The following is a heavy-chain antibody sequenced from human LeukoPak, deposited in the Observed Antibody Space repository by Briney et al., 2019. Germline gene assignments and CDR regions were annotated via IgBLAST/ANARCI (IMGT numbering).Heavy chain of an antibody. CDR1: GFTFSSYS. CDR3: ARVDIVAHSFDY. V-gene: IGHV3-21*01. J-gene: IGHJ4*02. Sequence: GGSLRLSCAASGFTFSSYSMNWVRQAPGKGLEWVSSISSSSSYIYHADSVKGRFTISRDNAKNSLYLQMNSLRAEDTAVYYCARVDIVAHSFDYWGQGTLVTVSS. CDR2: ISSSSSYI. D-gene: IGHD5-12*01.